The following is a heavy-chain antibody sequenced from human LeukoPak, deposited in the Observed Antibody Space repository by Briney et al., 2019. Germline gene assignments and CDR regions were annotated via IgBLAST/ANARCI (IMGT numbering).Heavy chain of an antibody. V-gene: IGHV3-9*03. Sequence: TGRSLRLSCAASGFAFDDYAMHWVRQAPGKGLEWVSGISWNSGSIGYADSVKGRFTISRDNAKNSLYLQMNSLRAEDMALYYCAKERAVGGIDYWGQGTLVTVSS. D-gene: IGHD3-10*01. CDR1: GFAFDDYA. J-gene: IGHJ4*02. CDR3: AKERAVGGIDY. CDR2: ISWNSGSI.